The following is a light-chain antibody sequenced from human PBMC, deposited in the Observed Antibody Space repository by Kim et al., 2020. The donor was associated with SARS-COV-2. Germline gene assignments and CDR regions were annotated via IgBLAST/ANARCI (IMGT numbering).Light chain of an antibody. Sequence: YHRNTSQNGERYDEHWEQPSPGKGPQPHHHHNTSRPSGVPYRFSGSKSGTSASLAITGLQADDEADYYCQSYDNSLSGSRVFGGGTQLTVL. V-gene: IGLV1-40*01. CDR3: QSYDNSLSGSRV. CDR2: HNT. J-gene: IGLJ3*02. CDR1: TSQNGERYD.